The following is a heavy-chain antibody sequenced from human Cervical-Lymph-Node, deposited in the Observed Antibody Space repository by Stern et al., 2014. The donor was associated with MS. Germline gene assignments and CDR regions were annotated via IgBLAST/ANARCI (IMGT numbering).Heavy chain of an antibody. CDR1: GYTFTNYH. V-gene: IGHV1-46*01. J-gene: IGHJ5*02. CDR3: ARAKTSGTFPRLDP. D-gene: IGHD3-10*01. CDR2: VHPSGVGT. Sequence: VQLVQSGAGVKKPGASVKVSCRTSGYTFTNYHMHWVRQAPGQGLEWMGIVHPSGVGTTYAQKFQGRVTMTTDTSTTTFYMELSGLTSEDPAVYYCARAKTSGTFPRLDPWGQGTLVTVS.